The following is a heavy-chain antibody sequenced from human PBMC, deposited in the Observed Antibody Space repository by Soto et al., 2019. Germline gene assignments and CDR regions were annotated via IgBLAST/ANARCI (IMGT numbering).Heavy chain of an antibody. CDR1: GYTFTSYG. D-gene: IGHD6-13*01. CDR3: AGWGSSCWEQWSDYYYGIDV. V-gene: IGHV1-18*01. J-gene: IGHJ6*02. CDR2: ISAYNGNT. Sequence: ASVKVSCKASGYTFTSYGISWVRQAPGQGLEWMGWISAYNGNTNYAQKLQGRVTMTTDTSTSTAYMELRSLRSDDTAVYYCAGWGSSCWEQWSDYYYGIDVWGQGTTVTVSS.